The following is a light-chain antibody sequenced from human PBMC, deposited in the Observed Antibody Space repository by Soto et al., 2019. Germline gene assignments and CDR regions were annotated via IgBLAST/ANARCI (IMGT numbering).Light chain of an antibody. CDR3: EPDNNWLIT. CDR1: QSVSSN. CDR2: GAS. Sequence: EIVMTQTPATLSVSPGERATLSCRASQSVSSNLAWYQQKPGQATSLLIYGASTRATGPPARFSGSESGTEFTLTISGLQSEDVAVYYCEPDNNWLITVGQGTRLEIK. J-gene: IGKJ5*01. V-gene: IGKV3-15*01.